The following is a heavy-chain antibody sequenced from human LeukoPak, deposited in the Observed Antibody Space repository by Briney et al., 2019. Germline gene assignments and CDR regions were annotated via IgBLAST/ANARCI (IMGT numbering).Heavy chain of an antibody. CDR3: ARGTTALMDV. CDR1: GFTFSSYE. J-gene: IGHJ6*03. V-gene: IGHV3-48*03. CDR2: ISSSGSTI. D-gene: IGHD2-21*02. Sequence: GGSLRLSCAASGFTFSSYETYWVCEAPGKGLEWVSYISSSGSTIYYADSVKGRFTISRDNAKNSLYLQMNSLRAEDTAAYYCARGTTALMDVWGKGTTVTVSS.